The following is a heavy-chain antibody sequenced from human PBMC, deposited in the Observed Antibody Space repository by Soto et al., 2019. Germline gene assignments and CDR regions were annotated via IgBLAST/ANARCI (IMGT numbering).Heavy chain of an antibody. Sequence: QVQLQESGPGLVKPSQTLSLTCTVSGGSISSGDYYWSWIRQPPGKGLEWIGYIYYSGDTYYNPSLKSRITISVDTSNNQFSLRLSSVTAADTAVYYCARDIVVVVAATLTRYYYGMDVWGQGTTVTVSS. CDR3: ARDIVVVVAATLTRYYYGMDV. D-gene: IGHD2-15*01. CDR1: GGSISSGDYY. CDR2: IYYSGDT. V-gene: IGHV4-30-4*01. J-gene: IGHJ6*02.